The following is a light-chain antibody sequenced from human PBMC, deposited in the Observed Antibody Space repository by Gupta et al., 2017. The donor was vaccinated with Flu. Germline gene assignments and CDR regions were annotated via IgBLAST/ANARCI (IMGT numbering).Light chain of an antibody. CDR3: LLYYGGSWV. Sequence: QPVVTPEPPLTVSPGGTVTLTCASNTGAVTSGYYPNWFQQKPGQAPRALIYSTSNKHPWTPARFSGSLRGGKAALTLSGVQPEDEDEYYCLLYYGGSWVFGGGTKLTVL. CDR2: STS. J-gene: IGLJ3*02. CDR1: TGAVTSGYY. V-gene: IGLV7-43*01.